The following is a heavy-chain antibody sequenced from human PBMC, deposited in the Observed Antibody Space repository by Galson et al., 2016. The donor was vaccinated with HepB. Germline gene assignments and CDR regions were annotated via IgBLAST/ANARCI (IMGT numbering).Heavy chain of an antibody. V-gene: IGHV3-30*04. J-gene: IGHJ4*02. CDR2: ISYDGSYE. CDR1: RFTFSNYA. D-gene: IGHD3-10*01. Sequence: SLRLSCAASRFTFSNYAMSWVRQAPGKGLEWVAVISYDGSYESYAGAVKGRFTISRDNFKNTLYLHLNSLRAEETAVYYCARAVHGSGSYWDKWGQGTLVAVSS. CDR3: ARAVHGSGSYWDK.